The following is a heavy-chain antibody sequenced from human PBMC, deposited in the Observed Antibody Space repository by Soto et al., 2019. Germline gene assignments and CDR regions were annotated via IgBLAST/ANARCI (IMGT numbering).Heavy chain of an antibody. CDR3: ARWVGGNDQRPFDY. Sequence: QVQLVQSGAEVKKPGASVKVSCKASGYTFISYAMHWVRQAPGHRLEWMGWIHVGNGNTKYSQKFQGRVTITRDTSANTAYMELSSLRSEDTAVYYCARWVGGNDQRPFDYWGQGTLFTVSS. J-gene: IGHJ4*02. CDR1: GYTFISYA. CDR2: IHVGNGNT. V-gene: IGHV1-3*01. D-gene: IGHD1-1*01.